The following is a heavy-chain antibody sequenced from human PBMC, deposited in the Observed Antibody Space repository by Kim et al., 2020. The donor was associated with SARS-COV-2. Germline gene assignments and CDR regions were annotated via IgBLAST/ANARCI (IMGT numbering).Heavy chain of an antibody. J-gene: IGHJ6*02. CDR2: IDISSTYT. CDR1: GFTFSSYT. CDR3: ARGNGMDV. V-gene: IGHV3-21*06. Sequence: GGSLRLSCAASGFTFSSYTMNWVRQAPGKGLEWVSSIDISSTYTYYADSVKGRFTISRDNAKNSLYLQMNSLRAEDTAVYYCARGNGMDVWGQGTTVTVSS.